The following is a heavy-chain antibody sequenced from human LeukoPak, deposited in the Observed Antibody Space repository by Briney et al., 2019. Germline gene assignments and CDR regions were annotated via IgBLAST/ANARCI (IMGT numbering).Heavy chain of an antibody. CDR2: IYTTGTT. J-gene: IGHJ4*02. Sequence: SETLSLTCTVSGGSFSSYYWSWIRQPPGKGLEWIGNIYTTGTTSYNPSLKSRVTISLDTSKNQFSLQLSSVTAADTAVYYCARERYDFWSFDYWGQGTLVTFSS. D-gene: IGHD3-3*01. CDR1: GGSFSSYY. V-gene: IGHV4-4*09. CDR3: ARERYDFWSFDY.